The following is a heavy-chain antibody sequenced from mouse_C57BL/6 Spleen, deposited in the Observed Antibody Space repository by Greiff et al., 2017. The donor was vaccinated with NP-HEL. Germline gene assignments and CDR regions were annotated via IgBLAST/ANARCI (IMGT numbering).Heavy chain of an antibody. CDR1: GYTFTSYW. CDR2: IYPGSGST. J-gene: IGHJ4*01. V-gene: IGHV1-55*01. Sequence: QVQLQQSGAELVKPGASVKMSCKASGYTFTSYWITWVKQRPGQGLEWIGDIYPGSGSTNYNEKFKSKATLTVDTSSSTAYMQLSSLTSEDSAVYYCARFLRGYYAMDYWGQGTSVTVSS. CDR3: ARFLRGYYAMDY.